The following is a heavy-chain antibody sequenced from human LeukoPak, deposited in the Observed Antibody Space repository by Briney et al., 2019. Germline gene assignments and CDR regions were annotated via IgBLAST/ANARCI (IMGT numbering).Heavy chain of an antibody. Sequence: SETLSLTCAVYGGSFSGYYWSWIRQPPGKGLEWIGEINHSGSTNYNPSLKSRVTISVDTSKNQFSLKLSSVTAADTAVYYCARVAVVVAATPYNWFDPWGQGTLVTVSS. J-gene: IGHJ5*02. CDR1: GGSFSGYY. D-gene: IGHD2-15*01. V-gene: IGHV4-34*01. CDR2: INHSGST. CDR3: ARVAVVVAATPYNWFDP.